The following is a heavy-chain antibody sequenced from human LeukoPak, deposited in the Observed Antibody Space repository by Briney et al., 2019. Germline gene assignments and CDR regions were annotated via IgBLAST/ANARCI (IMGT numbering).Heavy chain of an antibody. V-gene: IGHV3-64*01. CDR2: ISSNGGST. D-gene: IGHD4-17*01. CDR3: ARDSTWTTDYYYCMDV. Sequence: GGSLRLSCAASGFTFSSYAMHWVRQAPGKGLEYVSAISSNGGSTYYANSVKGRFTISRDNSKNTLYLQMGSLRAEDMAVYYCARDSTWTTDYYYCMDVWGKGTTVTVSS. CDR1: GFTFSSYA. J-gene: IGHJ6*03.